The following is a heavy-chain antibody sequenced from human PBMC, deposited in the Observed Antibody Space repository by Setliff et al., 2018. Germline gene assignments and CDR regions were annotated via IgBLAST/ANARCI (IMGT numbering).Heavy chain of an antibody. D-gene: IGHD5-12*01. CDR1: GGSISTYY. J-gene: IGHJ4*02. CDR2: VYYSGIA. Sequence: SETLSLTCTVSGGSISTYYWSWIRQPPGKGLEWIGYVYYSGIANYSPSLKSRLTISVDTSKNQFSLKLRSVTAADTVVYYCARGGTVRYFDYWGQGTPVTVSS. CDR3: ARGGTVRYFDY. V-gene: IGHV4-59*01.